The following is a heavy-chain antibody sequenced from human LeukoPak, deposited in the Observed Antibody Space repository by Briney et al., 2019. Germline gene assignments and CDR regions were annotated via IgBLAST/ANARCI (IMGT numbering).Heavy chain of an antibody. D-gene: IGHD3-22*01. J-gene: IGHJ4*02. CDR2: VSYDGGSE. V-gene: IGHV3-30*09. CDR3: ASNFYDVGGYYYRTPVQY. CDR1: RFTFTTFSDYV. Sequence: GESLKISCAASRFTFTTFSDYVMHWARQAPGKGLEWVAAVSYDGGSEYYADSVKGRFAVSRDNSKNTLYLQMRSLRPEDTAVYYCASNFYDVGGYYYRTPVQYWGQGTPVTVSS.